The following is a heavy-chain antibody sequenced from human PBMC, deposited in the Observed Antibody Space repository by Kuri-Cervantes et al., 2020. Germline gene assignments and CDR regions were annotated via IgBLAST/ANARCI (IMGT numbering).Heavy chain of an antibody. D-gene: IGHD3-16*02. J-gene: IGHJ4*02. CDR3: ARYTGDYVWGSYPGYFDY. V-gene: IGHV4-38-2*01. Sequence: GSLRLSCAASGFTFSDHYMDWVRQAPGKGLEWIGSIYYSGSTYYNPSLKSRVTISVDTSKSQFSLKLSSVTAADTAVYYCARYTGDYVWGSYPGYFDYWGQGTLVTVSS. CDR2: IYYSGST. CDR1: GFTFSDHY.